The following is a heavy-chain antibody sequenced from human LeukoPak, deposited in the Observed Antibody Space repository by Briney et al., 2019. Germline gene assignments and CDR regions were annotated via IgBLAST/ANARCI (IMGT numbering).Heavy chain of an antibody. CDR3: ARDLVSYYDSSGALDY. CDR1: GYTFTSYG. Sequence: ASVKVSCKASGYTFTSYGISWVRQAPGQGLEWMGWISAYNGNTNYAQKLQGGVTMTTDTSTSTAYMELRSLRSDDTAVYYCARDLVSYYDSSGALDYWGQGTLVTVSS. CDR2: ISAYNGNT. V-gene: IGHV1-18*01. J-gene: IGHJ4*02. D-gene: IGHD3-22*01.